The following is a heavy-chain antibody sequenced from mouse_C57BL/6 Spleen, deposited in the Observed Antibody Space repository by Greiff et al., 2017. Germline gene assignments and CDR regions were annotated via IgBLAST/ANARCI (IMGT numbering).Heavy chain of an antibody. J-gene: IGHJ4*01. Sequence: QVQLQQPGAELVRPGTSVKLSCKASGYTFTSYWMHWVKQRPGQGLEWIGVIDPSDSYTNYNQKFKGKATLTVDTSSITADMQLSSLTSEDSAVDYCARGDAMDYWGQGTSGTVSS. CDR2: IDPSDSYT. CDR3: ARGDAMDY. V-gene: IGHV1-59*01. CDR1: GYTFTSYW.